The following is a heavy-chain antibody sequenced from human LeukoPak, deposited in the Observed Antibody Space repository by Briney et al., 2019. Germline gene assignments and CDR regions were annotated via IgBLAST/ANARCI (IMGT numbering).Heavy chain of an antibody. CDR2: INTDGRST. CDR1: GLTFSIYC. J-gene: IGHJ3*01. V-gene: IGHV3-74*01. Sequence: GGSLRLSCAASGLTFSIYCMHWVRQAPGKGLVWVSRINTDGRSTSYVDSVEGRFTISRDNAKNMLYLQMNSLRAEDTAVYYCARYFLQLGGWGQGTMVTVSS. CDR3: ARYFLQLGG. D-gene: IGHD5-18*01.